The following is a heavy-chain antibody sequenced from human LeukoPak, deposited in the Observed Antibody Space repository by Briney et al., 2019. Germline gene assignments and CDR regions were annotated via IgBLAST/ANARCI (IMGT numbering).Heavy chain of an antibody. CDR2: IKEDGSAK. D-gene: IGHD3-9*01. CDR3: TRDLMDYDVSTGLHHYYMDV. CDR1: GFTFSSSW. Sequence: SGGSLRLSCAASGFTFSSSWMCWVRQAPGKGLEWVANIKEDGSAKYYVDSVKGRFTISRDNAKNSLYLQMNSLRAEDTAVYYCTRDLMDYDVSTGLHHYYMDVWGQGTTVTVSS. V-gene: IGHV3-7*01. J-gene: IGHJ6*02.